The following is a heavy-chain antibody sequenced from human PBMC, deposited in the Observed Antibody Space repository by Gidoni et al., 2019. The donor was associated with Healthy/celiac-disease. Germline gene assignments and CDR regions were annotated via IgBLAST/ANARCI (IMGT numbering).Heavy chain of an antibody. V-gene: IGHV4-61*02. Sequence: QVQLQEPGPGLVQPSQSLSLTRTGSGCSICSGSYYWSWIRQPPGKGLEWMGRIYTSGSTNYDPTNKSRVTMSVDTTKDQFSLKLCSLTAADTAVYYCARDRPYCSGGSCYVGLEDYYYYGMDVWGQGTTVTVSS. CDR1: GCSICSGSYY. CDR2: IYTSGST. D-gene: IGHD2-15*01. J-gene: IGHJ6*02. CDR3: ARDRPYCSGGSCYVGLEDYYYYGMDV.